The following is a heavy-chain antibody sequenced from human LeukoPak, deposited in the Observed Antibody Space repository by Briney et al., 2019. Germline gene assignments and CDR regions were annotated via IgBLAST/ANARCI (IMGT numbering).Heavy chain of an antibody. CDR2: ISSSGSTI. Sequence: PGGSLRLSCAASGFTFSDYYMSWIRQAPGKGLEWVSYISSSGSTIYYADSVRGRFTISRDNAKNPLYLQMNSLRAEDTAVYYCARDRGIAAAGKDYYYYYGMDVWGQGTTVTVSS. J-gene: IGHJ6*02. D-gene: IGHD6-13*01. CDR1: GFTFSDYY. CDR3: ARDRGIAAAGKDYYYYYGMDV. V-gene: IGHV3-11*01.